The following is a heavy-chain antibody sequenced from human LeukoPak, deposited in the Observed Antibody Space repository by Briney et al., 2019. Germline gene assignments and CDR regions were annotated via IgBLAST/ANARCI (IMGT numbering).Heavy chain of an antibody. CDR3: ARDTMVRGVPHYGMDV. V-gene: IGHV4-31*03. J-gene: IGHJ6*02. CDR2: IYYSGST. CDR1: GGSISSGDYY. D-gene: IGHD3-10*01. Sequence: PSQTLSLTCTVSGGSISSGDYYWSWIRQHPGKGLEWIGYIYYSGSTYYNPSLKSRVTISVDTSKNQFSLKLSSVTAADTAVYYCARDTMVRGVPHYGMDVWGQGTTVTVSS.